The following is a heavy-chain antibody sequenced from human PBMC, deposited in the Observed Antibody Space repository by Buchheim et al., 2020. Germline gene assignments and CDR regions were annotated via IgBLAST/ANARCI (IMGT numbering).Heavy chain of an antibody. J-gene: IGHJ4*02. CDR1: GFTFSSYG. V-gene: IGHV3-30*18. CDR3: AKGRVATIIYFDY. CDR2: ISYDGSNK. Sequence: QVQLVESGGGVVQPGRSLRLSCAASGFTFSSYGMHWVRQAPGKGLEWVAVISYDGSNKYYANSVKGRFTISRDNSKNTLYLQMNSLGAEDTAVYYCAKGRVATIIYFDYWGQGTL. D-gene: IGHD5-12*01.